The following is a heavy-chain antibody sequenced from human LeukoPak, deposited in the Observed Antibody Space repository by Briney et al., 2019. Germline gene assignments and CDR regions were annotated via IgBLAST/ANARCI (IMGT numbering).Heavy chain of an antibody. CDR2: ISGSGGST. V-gene: IGHV3-23*01. D-gene: IGHD6-6*01. J-gene: IGHJ4*02. CDR3: TKDRWLDYSTSSRPFDH. CDR1: GFTFSSYA. Sequence: PGGSLRLSCAASGFTFSSYAMSWVRQAPGKGLEWVSAISGSGGSTYYADSVKGRFTISRDSSKNTLYLQMNSLRAEDTAIYYCTKDRWLDYSTSSRPFDHWGQGTRVTVSS.